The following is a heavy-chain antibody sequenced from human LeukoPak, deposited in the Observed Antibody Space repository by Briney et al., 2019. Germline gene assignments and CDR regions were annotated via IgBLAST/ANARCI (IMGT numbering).Heavy chain of an antibody. CDR1: GGSISSSIYY. CDR2: IYYSGST. J-gene: IGHJ6*03. V-gene: IGHV4-39*07. D-gene: IGHD5-24*01. CDR3: ARVCEIYYYYYMDV. Sequence: SETLSLTCTVSGGSISSSIYYWGWIRQPPGKGLEWIGSIYYSGSTYYNPSLKSRVTISVDTSKNQFSLKLSSVTAADTAVYYCARVCEIYYYYYMDVWGKGTTVTVSS.